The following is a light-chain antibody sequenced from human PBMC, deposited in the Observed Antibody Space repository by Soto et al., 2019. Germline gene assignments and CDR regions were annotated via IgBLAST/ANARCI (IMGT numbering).Light chain of an antibody. J-gene: IGKJ4*01. CDR1: RNIDTY. V-gene: IGKV1-39*01. CDR2: GAS. Sequence: DIQMTQSPSSLSASFGDRVTLTCRASRNIDTYLNWYQQKPGTAPKLLMYGASSLHSGVPSRFSGSGSGTDFTLTISGLQPEDFASYHCQQTYSDISFGGGTKV. CDR3: QQTYSDIS.